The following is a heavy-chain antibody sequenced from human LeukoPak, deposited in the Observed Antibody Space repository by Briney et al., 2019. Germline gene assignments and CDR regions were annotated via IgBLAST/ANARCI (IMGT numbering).Heavy chain of an antibody. CDR1: GYSFTSYW. Sequence: GESRNISCKGSGYSFTSYWIRWVRQMPGKGLEWMGIIYPVDSDTRYSPSFQGQVTISADKSISTAYLQWSSLKASDTAMYYCASLVRGDQYYLDYWGQGTLVTVSS. J-gene: IGHJ4*02. CDR2: IYPVDSDT. D-gene: IGHD2-21*02. V-gene: IGHV5-51*01. CDR3: ASLVRGDQYYLDY.